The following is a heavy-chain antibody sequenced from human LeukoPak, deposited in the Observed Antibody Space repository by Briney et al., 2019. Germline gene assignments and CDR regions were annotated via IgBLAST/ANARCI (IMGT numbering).Heavy chain of an antibody. J-gene: IGHJ4*02. CDR2: IWYDGSLK. CDR3: AREDVRHGYNYQWFDY. V-gene: IGHV3-33*01. CDR1: GFTFSIYG. D-gene: IGHD5-24*01. Sequence: GGSLRLSCAASGFTFSIYGMHWVRQAPGKGLEWVAVIWYDGSLKYYSDSVKGRFTISRDNSKNTLYLQMNSLSAEDTAVYYCAREDVRHGYNYQWFDYWGQGTLATVSS.